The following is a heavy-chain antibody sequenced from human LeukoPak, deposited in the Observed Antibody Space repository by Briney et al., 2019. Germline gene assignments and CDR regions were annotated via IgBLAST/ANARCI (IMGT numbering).Heavy chain of an antibody. J-gene: IGHJ3*02. CDR3: ARPVQSNIAARGAFDI. CDR2: IYTSGST. V-gene: IGHV4-4*09. CDR1: GGSISSYY. D-gene: IGHD6-6*01. Sequence: SETLSLTCTVSGGSISSYYWSWIRQPPGKGLEWIGYIYTSGSTNYNPSLKSRVTISVDTSKNQFSLKLSSVNAADTAVYYCARPVQSNIAARGAFDICGQGTMVTVSS.